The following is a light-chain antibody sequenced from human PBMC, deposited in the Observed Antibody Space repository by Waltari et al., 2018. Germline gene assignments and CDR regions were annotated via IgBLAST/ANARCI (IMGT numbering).Light chain of an antibody. CDR2: EAS. Sequence: AFRMTQSPSSLSASTGDRVTITCRASQYISNYLAWFQQRPGKAPKLLNDEASTLQRGVPSRFSGSGSGTDFTLTITSLQSDDFATYYCQQYFNYPRTFGQGTRVEIE. CDR3: QQYFNYPRT. V-gene: IGKV1-8*01. J-gene: IGKJ1*01. CDR1: QYISNY.